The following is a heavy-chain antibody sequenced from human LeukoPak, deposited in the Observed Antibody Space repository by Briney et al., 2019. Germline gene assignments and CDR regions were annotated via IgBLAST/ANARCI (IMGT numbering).Heavy chain of an antibody. J-gene: IGHJ4*02. D-gene: IGHD3-10*01. V-gene: IGHV4-30-2*01. Sequence: PSETLSLTCAVSGASISSDGYSWSWLRQPPGKGLEWIGYIYHSGNTYYNPSLKRRVTISIDRSKNQFSLKLSSVTAADAAVYYCARDRGPGFDCWGQGTLVTVSP. CDR1: GASISSDGYS. CDR2: IYHSGNT. CDR3: ARDRGPGFDC.